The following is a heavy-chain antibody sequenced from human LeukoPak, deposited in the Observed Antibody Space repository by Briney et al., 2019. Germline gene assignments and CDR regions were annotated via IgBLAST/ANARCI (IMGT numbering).Heavy chain of an antibody. Sequence: GGSLRLSCAVSGITLSNYGMSWVRQAPGKGLEWVAGISGGGGGTNYADSVKGRFTVSRDDPKHTLYLQMHSLRAEDMAVYFCAKRGVVVRVILVGFHKEANYFDSWGQGALVTVSS. D-gene: IGHD3-10*01. J-gene: IGHJ4*02. CDR1: GITLSNYG. CDR3: AKRGVVVRVILVGFHKEANYFDS. CDR2: ISGGGGGT. V-gene: IGHV3-23*01.